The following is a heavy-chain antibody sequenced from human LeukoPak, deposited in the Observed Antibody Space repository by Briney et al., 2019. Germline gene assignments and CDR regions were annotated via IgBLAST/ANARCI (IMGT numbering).Heavy chain of an antibody. Sequence: PGGSLRLSCAASGFTFSSYEMNWVRQAPGKGLEWVSYISSSGRTIYYADSVKGRFTISRDNAKNSLYLQMNSLRAEDTAVYYCARDDYGGYYYYYGMDVWGQGTTVTVSS. V-gene: IGHV3-48*03. J-gene: IGHJ6*02. D-gene: IGHD4-17*01. CDR3: ARDDYGGYYYYYGMDV. CDR1: GFTFSSYE. CDR2: ISSSGRTI.